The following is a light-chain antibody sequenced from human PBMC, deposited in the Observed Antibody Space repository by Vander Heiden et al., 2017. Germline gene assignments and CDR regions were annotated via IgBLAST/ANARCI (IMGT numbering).Light chain of an antibody. V-gene: IGLV3-21*04. Sequence: SYVLTQPPSVSVAPGETARITCGGNNIGSKGVHWYQQKPGQAPVLVIYYDKDRPSGIPARFSGSNSGNTATLTISRVEAGDEADYYCQVWAGRSDHVIFGGGSKL. CDR2: YDK. J-gene: IGLJ2*01. CDR1: NIGSKG. CDR3: QVWAGRSDHVI.